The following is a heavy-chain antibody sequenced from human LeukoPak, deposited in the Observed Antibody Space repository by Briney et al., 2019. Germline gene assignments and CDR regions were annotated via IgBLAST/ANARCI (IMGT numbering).Heavy chain of an antibody. CDR1: GFTFSSYS. CDR2: ISSSSSYI. D-gene: IGHD3/OR15-3a*01. Sequence: PGGSLRLSCAASGFTFSSYSMNWVRQAPGKGLEWVSSISSSSSYIYYADSVKGRFTISRDNAKNSLYLQMNSLRAEDTAVYYCARQTGSGLFILPGGQGTLVTVSS. J-gene: IGHJ4*02. CDR3: ARQTGSGLFILP. V-gene: IGHV3-21*01.